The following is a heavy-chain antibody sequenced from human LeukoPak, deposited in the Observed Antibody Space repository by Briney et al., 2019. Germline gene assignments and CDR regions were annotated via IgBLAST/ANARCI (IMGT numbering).Heavy chain of an antibody. CDR3: ARIEGDNSLDY. J-gene: IGHJ4*02. V-gene: IGHV4-59*12. D-gene: IGHD3-16*01. CDR2: VYDSGIT. CDR1: GGSMSRYY. Sequence: SETLSLTCTVSGGSMSRYYWSWIRQPPGKGLEWIGYVYDSGITSYNPSLKSRVTISADTSKNQFSLNLISVTAADTAVYYCARIEGDNSLDYWGQGTLVTVSS.